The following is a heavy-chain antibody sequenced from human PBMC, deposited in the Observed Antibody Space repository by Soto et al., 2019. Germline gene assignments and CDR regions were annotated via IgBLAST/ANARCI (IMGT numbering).Heavy chain of an antibody. Sequence: QVQLVESGGGVVQPGRSLRLSCAASGFTFSSYGMHWVRQAPGKGLEWVAVISYDGSNKYYADSVKGRFTISRDNSKNTLYLQMNSLRAEDTAVYYCANDPSIALAGTVSPWGWGQGTLVNVSS. CDR3: ANDPSIALAGTVSPWG. V-gene: IGHV3-30*18. CDR1: GFTFSSYG. J-gene: IGHJ4*02. D-gene: IGHD6-19*01. CDR2: ISYDGSNK.